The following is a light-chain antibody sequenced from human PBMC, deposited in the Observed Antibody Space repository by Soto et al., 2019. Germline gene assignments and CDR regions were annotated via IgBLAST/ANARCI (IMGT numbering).Light chain of an antibody. CDR2: EVT. V-gene: IGLV2-14*01. CDR3: SSYTTTNTPYV. J-gene: IGLJ1*01. CDR1: SSDVGAYNF. Sequence: QSVLTQPASVSGSPGQSITISCTGSSSDVGAYNFVSWYQHHPGRAPKLILYEVTTRPSGVSSRFSGSKSGNTAFLTISGLQADDEATSYCSSYTTTNTPYVFGTGTKVTVL.